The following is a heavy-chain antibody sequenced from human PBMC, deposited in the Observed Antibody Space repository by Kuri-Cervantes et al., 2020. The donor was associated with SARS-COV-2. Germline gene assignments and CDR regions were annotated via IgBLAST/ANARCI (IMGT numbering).Heavy chain of an antibody. CDR3: AREGERWLQFDFV. Sequence: GESLKISCAASGFTFTDYYMSWIRLTPGKGLEWVSYITGSGSAMYYAESVKGRFTISRDNSKNTLYLQMNSLRAEDTAVYYCAREGERWLQFDFVWGQGTLVTVSS. CDR2: ITGSGSAM. D-gene: IGHD5-24*01. V-gene: IGHV3-11*04. CDR1: GFTFTDYY. J-gene: IGHJ4*02.